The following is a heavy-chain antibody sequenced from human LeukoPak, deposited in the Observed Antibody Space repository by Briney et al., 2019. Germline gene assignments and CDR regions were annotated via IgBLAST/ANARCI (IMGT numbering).Heavy chain of an antibody. J-gene: IGHJ6*03. D-gene: IGHD4-11*01. CDR2: IYPGDSDT. CDR3: ATGTTVTTRYYYMDV. CDR1: GYSFTSYW. Sequence: GESLKISCKGSGYSFTSYWIGWVRQMPGKGLEWMGIIYPGDSDTRYSPSFQGQVTISADKSISTAYLQWSSPKASDTAMYYCATGTTVTTRYYYMDVWGKGTTVTVSS. V-gene: IGHV5-51*01.